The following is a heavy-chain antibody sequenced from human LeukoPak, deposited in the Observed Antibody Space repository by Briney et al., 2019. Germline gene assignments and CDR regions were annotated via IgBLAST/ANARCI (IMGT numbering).Heavy chain of an antibody. CDR1: GGSISSYY. D-gene: IGHD1-1*01. Sequence: SETLSLTCTVSGGSISSYYWSWIRQPPGKGLEWIGYIYYSGSTTYNPSLKSRVTMSIDTSKNQFSLKLNSVTAADTAVYYCTREATGTTFRSGHHDAFDIWGQGTMATVSS. CDR2: IYYSGST. CDR3: TREATGTTFRSGHHDAFDI. V-gene: IGHV4-59*01. J-gene: IGHJ3*02.